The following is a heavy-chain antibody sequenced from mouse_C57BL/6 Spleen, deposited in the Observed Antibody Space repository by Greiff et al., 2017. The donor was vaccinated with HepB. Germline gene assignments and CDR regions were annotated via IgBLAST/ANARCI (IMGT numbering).Heavy chain of an antibody. Sequence: QVQLKQPGAELVKPGASVKMSCKASGYTFTSYWITWVKQRPGQGLEWIGDIYPGSGSTNYNEKFKSKATLTVDTSSSTAYMQLSSLTSEDSAVYYCARSAAQADWFAYWGQGTLVTDSA. D-gene: IGHD3-2*02. V-gene: IGHV1-55*01. CDR3: ARSAAQADWFAY. J-gene: IGHJ3*01. CDR2: IYPGSGST. CDR1: GYTFTSYW.